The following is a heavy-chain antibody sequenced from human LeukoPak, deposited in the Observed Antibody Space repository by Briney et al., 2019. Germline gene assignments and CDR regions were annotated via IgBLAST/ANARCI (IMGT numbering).Heavy chain of an antibody. J-gene: IGHJ4*02. D-gene: IGHD5-18*01. CDR2: IRYDGSNK. Sequence: PGGSLRLSCAASGFTFSSYGMHWVRQAPGKGLEWVAFIRYDGSNKYYADSVKGRFTISRDNSKNTLYLQMNSLRAEDTAVYYCAKDLQLWSNGGVDYWGQGTLVTVSS. V-gene: IGHV3-30*02. CDR1: GFTFSSYG. CDR3: AKDLQLWSNGGVDY.